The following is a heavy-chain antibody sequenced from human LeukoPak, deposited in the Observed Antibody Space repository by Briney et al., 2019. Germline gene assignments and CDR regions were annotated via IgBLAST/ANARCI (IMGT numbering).Heavy chain of an antibody. D-gene: IGHD4-17*01. Sequence: GASVKVSCKASGGTFSSYAISWVRQAPGQGLEWMGWISAYNGNTNYAQKLQGRVTMTTDTSTSTAYMELRSLRSDDTAVYYCARDIPMTTVTTPSYYGMDVWGQGTTVTVSS. CDR1: GGTFSSYA. V-gene: IGHV1-18*01. J-gene: IGHJ6*02. CDR2: ISAYNGNT. CDR3: ARDIPMTTVTTPSYYGMDV.